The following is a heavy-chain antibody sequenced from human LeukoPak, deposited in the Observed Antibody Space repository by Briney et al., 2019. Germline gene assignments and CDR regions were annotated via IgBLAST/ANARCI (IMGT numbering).Heavy chain of an antibody. V-gene: IGHV4-31*03. J-gene: IGHJ5*02. D-gene: IGHD4-23*01. CDR2: IYYSGST. CDR3: ARETTVVSFDP. CDR1: GGSISSGGYY. Sequence: SETLSLTCTVSGGSISSGGYYWSWIRQHPGKGLEWIGYIYYSGSTYYSPSLKSRVTISVDTSKNQFSLKLSSVTAADTAVYYCARETTVVSFDPSGQGTLVTVSS.